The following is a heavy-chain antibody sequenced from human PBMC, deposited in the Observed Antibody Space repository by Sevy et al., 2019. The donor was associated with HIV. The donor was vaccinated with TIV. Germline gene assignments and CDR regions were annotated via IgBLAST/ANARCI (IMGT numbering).Heavy chain of an antibody. CDR1: GYTFTSYD. D-gene: IGHD3-16*02. V-gene: IGHV1-8*01. J-gene: IGHJ5*02. CDR3: ARAPSFGDYDYVWGSYRTSFNWFDP. CDR2: MNPNSGNT. Sequence: ALVKVSCKASGYTFTSYDINWVRQATGQGLEWMGWMNPNSGNTGYAQKFQGRVTMTRNTSISTAYMELSSLRSEDTAVYYCARAPSFGDYDYVWGSYRTSFNWFDPWGQGTLVTVSS.